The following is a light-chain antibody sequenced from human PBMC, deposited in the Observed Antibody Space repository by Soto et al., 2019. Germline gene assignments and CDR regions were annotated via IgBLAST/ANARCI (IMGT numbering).Light chain of an antibody. J-gene: IGKJ5*01. V-gene: IGKV1-39*01. CDR2: GAS. Sequence: DIHMTKLPSFLSASVGDRFTITCRASQSVGKHLNWYQQQPGKAPKFLIYGASTLQSGVPSRFTGSGSGTDFTLTVNSLQAEDFATYYCQQSYTSPTTFGQGTRLEIK. CDR3: QQSYTSPTT. CDR1: QSVGKH.